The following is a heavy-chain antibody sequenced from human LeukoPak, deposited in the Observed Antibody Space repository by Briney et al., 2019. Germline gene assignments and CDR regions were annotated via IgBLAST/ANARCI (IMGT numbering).Heavy chain of an antibody. Sequence: QAGGSLRLSCAASGFIFSSYAMSWVRQAPGKGLEWVSAISNNGGYTYYADSVQGRFTISRDNSKSTLCLQMNSLRVEDTAVYYCAKQLGYCSDGSCYFPYWGQGTLVTVSS. V-gene: IGHV3-23*01. CDR2: ISNNGGYT. J-gene: IGHJ4*02. CDR3: AKQLGYCSDGSCYFPY. D-gene: IGHD2-15*01. CDR1: GFIFSSYA.